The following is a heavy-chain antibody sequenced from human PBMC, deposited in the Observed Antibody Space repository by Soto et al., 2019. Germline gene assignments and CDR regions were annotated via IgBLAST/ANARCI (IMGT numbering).Heavy chain of an antibody. CDR2: IYPGDSDT. Sequence: AGESLKISCKVSGYSFTSYWIGWLRQMPGKGLEWMGIIYPGDSDTRYSPSFQGQVTISADKSISTAYLQWSSLKASDTAMYYCARHVEMATITSFDYGGQGTLVTVFS. J-gene: IGHJ4*02. CDR3: ARHVEMATITSFDY. D-gene: IGHD5-12*01. V-gene: IGHV5-51*01. CDR1: GYSFTSYW.